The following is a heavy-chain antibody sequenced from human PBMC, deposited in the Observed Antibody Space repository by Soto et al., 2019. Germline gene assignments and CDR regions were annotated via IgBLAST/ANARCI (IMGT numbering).Heavy chain of an antibody. V-gene: IGHV1-69*13. CDR3: ARETSGSYPYYFDY. J-gene: IGHJ4*02. CDR1: GGTFSSYA. D-gene: IGHD1-26*01. CDR2: IIPIFGTA. Sequence: ASVKVSCKASGGTFSSYAISWARQAPGQGLEWMGGIIPIFGTANYAQKFQGRVTITADESTSTAYMELSSLRSEDTAVYYCARETSGSYPYYFDYWGQGTLVTVSS.